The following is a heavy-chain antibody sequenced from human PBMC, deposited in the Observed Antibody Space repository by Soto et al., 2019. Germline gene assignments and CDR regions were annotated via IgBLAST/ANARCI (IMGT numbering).Heavy chain of an antibody. D-gene: IGHD2-2*01. CDR1: GGSFSGYY. V-gene: IGHV4-34*01. CDR2: INHSGST. Sequence: QVQLQQWGAGLLKPSETLSLTCAVYGGSFSGYYWSWIRQPPGKGLEWIGEINHSGSTNYNPSLMRRVTISVDTSKIQFSLTLGSATAADTGVYYCVGEAPYCSSSSCYYYGMDVWGQGTTVTVSS. CDR3: VGEAPYCSSSSCYYYGMDV. J-gene: IGHJ6*02.